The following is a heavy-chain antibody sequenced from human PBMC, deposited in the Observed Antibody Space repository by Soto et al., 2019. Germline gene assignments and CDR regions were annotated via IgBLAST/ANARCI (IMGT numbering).Heavy chain of an antibody. CDR1: GFTFSSYA. CDR2: ISYDGSNK. J-gene: IGHJ3*02. V-gene: IGHV3-30*04. CDR3: ARDAGTGDHFHDALDI. D-gene: IGHD7-27*01. Sequence: GGSLRLSCAASGFTFSSYAMHWVRQAPGKGLEWVAVISYDGSNKYYADSVKGRFTISRDNSKNTLYLQMNSLRAEDTAVYYCARDAGTGDHFHDALDIWGQGTMVTVSS.